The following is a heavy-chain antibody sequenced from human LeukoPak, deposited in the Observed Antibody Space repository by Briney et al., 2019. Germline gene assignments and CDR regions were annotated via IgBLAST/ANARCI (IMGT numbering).Heavy chain of an antibody. CDR3: AKGPYDGNTYYLDY. D-gene: IGHD3-22*01. CDR1: GFTFSSYA. V-gene: IGHV3-23*01. Sequence: GGSLRLSCAASGFTFSSYAMSWVRQAPGKGLEWVSTISGSGGITYYADSVKGRFTISRDESKNTLYLQMNSLRAEDTAIYYCAKGPYDGNTYYLDYWGHGTLVTVSS. J-gene: IGHJ4*01. CDR2: ISGSGGIT.